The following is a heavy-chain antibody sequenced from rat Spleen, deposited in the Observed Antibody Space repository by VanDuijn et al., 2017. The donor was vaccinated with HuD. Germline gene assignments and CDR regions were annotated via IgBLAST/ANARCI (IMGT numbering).Heavy chain of an antibody. CDR3: ARGGNGPKDYYFDY. V-gene: IGHV2-30*01. CDR1: GFSLTTYN. D-gene: IGHD1-7*01. J-gene: IGHJ2*01. CDR2: IWTGGDT. Sequence: QVQLKESGPGLVQPSQTLSLTCTVSGFSLTTYNVHWIRQPTGKGLEWMGMIWTGGDTDYNSVLKSRLSISRDTSKSQVFLKMNSLQNADIATYYCARGGNGPKDYYFDYWGQGVMVTVSS.